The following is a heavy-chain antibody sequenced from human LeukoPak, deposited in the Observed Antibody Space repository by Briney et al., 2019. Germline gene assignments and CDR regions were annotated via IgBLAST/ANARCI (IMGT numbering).Heavy chain of an antibody. V-gene: IGHV3-30*02. CDR2: IRYDGTNK. CDR3: ARDNYYGDYEVTSIFGVD. Sequence: GGSLRLSCAASGFTFSNYAVSWVRQAPGEGLEWVAFIRYDGTNKYYADSMKGRFNISRDNFKNTLYLQMNSLRAEDTAVYYCARDNYYGDYEVTSIFGVDWGQGTLVTVSS. D-gene: IGHD4-17*01. J-gene: IGHJ4*02. CDR1: GFTFSNYA.